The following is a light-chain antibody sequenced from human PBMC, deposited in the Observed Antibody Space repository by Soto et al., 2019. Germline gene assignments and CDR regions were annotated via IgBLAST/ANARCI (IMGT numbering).Light chain of an antibody. CDR2: EAS. CDR1: QSIHRW. CDR3: QQYNSYPRT. V-gene: IGKV1-5*03. Sequence: DIPMTQSPSTLSASGGDRVTITCRASQSIHRWLAWYQQKPGKAPKLLIYEASTLESGVPPRFSGSGSGTEFTHTITSLQPDDFATYYCQQYNSYPRTFGQGTKVEI. J-gene: IGKJ1*01.